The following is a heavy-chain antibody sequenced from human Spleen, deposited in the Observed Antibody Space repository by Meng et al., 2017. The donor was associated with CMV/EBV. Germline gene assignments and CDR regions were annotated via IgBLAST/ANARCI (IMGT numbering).Heavy chain of an antibody. CDR2: ITSGPTI. V-gene: IGHV3-48*03. D-gene: IGHD3-3*01. CDR1: GFTFSSYA. J-gene: IGHJ6*02. Sequence: GGSLRLSCAASGFTFSSYAMHWVRQAPGKGLEWVSYITSGPTIYYADSVRGRFTISRDTAKNSLYLQMNSLRAEDTAVYYCARGWSRITIFDYYDLHGLDVWGQGTTVTVSS. CDR3: ARGWSRITIFDYYDLHGLDV.